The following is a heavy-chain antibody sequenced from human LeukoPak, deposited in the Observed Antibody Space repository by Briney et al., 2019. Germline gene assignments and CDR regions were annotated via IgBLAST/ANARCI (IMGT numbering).Heavy chain of an antibody. Sequence: ASVKVSCKASGYTFTGYYMHWVRQAPGQGLEWMGRINPNSGGTNYAQNSQGKVTLTRDTSISTAYLELSRLTSDDTAVYYCAINMATAMAHDYWGQGTLVTVSS. J-gene: IGHJ4*02. V-gene: IGHV1-2*06. D-gene: IGHD5-18*01. CDR1: GYTFTGYY. CDR3: AINMATAMAHDY. CDR2: INPNSGGT.